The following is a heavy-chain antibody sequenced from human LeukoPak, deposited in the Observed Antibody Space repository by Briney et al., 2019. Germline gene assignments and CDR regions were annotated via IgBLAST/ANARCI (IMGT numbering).Heavy chain of an antibody. CDR1: GITLSNYG. Sequence: GGSLRLSCAVSGITLSNYGMSWVRQAPGKGLEWVAGISGSGGSTNYADSVKGRFSIFRDNTKNTLYLQMNSLRAEDTTVYFCAKRGVVIRVILVGFHKEAYYFDSWGQGTLVTVYS. J-gene: IGHJ4*02. CDR3: AKRGVVIRVILVGFHKEAYYFDS. D-gene: IGHD3-22*01. V-gene: IGHV3-23*01. CDR2: ISGSGGST.